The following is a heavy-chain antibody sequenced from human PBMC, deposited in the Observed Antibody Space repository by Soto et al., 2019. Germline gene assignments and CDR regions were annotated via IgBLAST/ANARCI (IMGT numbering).Heavy chain of an antibody. Sequence: SETLSLTCAVYGGSFSGYYWSWIRQPPGKGLEWIGEINHSGSTNYNPSLKSRVTISVDTSKNQFSLKLSSVTAADTAVYYCAGILPADYYYMDVWGKGTKVTVSS. D-gene: IGHD2-15*01. J-gene: IGHJ6*03. V-gene: IGHV4-34*01. CDR1: GGSFSGYY. CDR3: AGILPADYYYMDV. CDR2: INHSGST.